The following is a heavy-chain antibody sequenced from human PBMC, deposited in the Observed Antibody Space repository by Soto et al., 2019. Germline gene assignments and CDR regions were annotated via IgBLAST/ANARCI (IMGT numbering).Heavy chain of an antibody. J-gene: IGHJ4*02. CDR3: ARTSRLKTGQLDY. Sequence: PSETLSLTCSVPGYSIGTYNWWAWIRQPPGKGLEWIGYIYYTGTVYYNLPLKNRVSMSVETARDQFSLTLTSVTAADTAVYYCARTSRLKTGQLDYWGQGALVTVSS. CDR2: IYYTGTV. D-gene: IGHD3-9*01. V-gene: IGHV4-28*05. CDR1: GYSIGTYNW.